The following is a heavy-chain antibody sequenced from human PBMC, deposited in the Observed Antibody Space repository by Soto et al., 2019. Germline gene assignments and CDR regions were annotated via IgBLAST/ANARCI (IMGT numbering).Heavy chain of an antibody. V-gene: IGHV3-21*01. Sequence: GGSLRLSCAASGFTFSSYNMNWVRQAPGKGLEWVSSISSSSSYIYYADSVKGRFTISRDNAKNSLYLQMNSLRAEDTAVYYCARALTYYYDIDYWGQGTLVTVSS. CDR1: GFTFSSYN. CDR3: ARALTYYYDIDY. J-gene: IGHJ4*02. CDR2: ISSSSSYI. D-gene: IGHD3-22*01.